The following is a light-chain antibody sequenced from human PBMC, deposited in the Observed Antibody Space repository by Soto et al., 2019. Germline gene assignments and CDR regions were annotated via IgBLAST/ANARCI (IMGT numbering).Light chain of an antibody. CDR1: QNVDTW. J-gene: IGKJ1*01. Sequence: GDRVTITCRASQNVDTWLAWYQQKPGKAPKLLIYAASSLQSGVPSRFSGSGSGTDFTLTISSLQPEDFATYYCQQSYNTPRTFGQGTKVDIK. CDR3: QQSYNTPRT. CDR2: AAS. V-gene: IGKV1-39*01.